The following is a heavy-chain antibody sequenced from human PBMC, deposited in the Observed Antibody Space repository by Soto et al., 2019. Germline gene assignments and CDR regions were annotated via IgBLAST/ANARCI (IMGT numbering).Heavy chain of an antibody. D-gene: IGHD5-18*01. CDR1: GYTFTSYG. Sequence: ASVKVSCKVSGYTFTSYGISWVRQAPGQGLEWMGWISAYNGNTNYAQKLQGRVTMTTDTSTSTAYIELRSLRSDDTAVYYCARDVRGDTAMANSDYWGQGTLVTVSS. J-gene: IGHJ4*02. V-gene: IGHV1-18*04. CDR2: ISAYNGNT. CDR3: ARDVRGDTAMANSDY.